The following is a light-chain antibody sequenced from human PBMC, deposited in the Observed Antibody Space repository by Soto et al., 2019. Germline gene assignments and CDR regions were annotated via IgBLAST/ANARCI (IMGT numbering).Light chain of an antibody. J-gene: IGLJ1*01. V-gene: IGLV1-44*01. CDR3: AVWDESLRGYV. CDR1: RSNIGSKT. CDR2: SNN. Sequence: QSVLTQPPSASGTPGQRVTISCSESRSNIGSKTVYWYQHLPGTAPKLLIHSNNQRPSGVPDRFSGSKSGTSASLAISGLQAEDEADYYCAVWDESLRGYVFASGTKLTVL.